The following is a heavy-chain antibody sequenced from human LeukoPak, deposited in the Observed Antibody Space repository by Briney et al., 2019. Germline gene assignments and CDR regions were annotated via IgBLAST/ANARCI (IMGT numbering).Heavy chain of an antibody. J-gene: IGHJ5*02. CDR2: ISSSTRNI. CDR3: AREFPPHCSSTSCYPDH. CDR1: WFNFSRYS. Sequence: QSGGSLRLSCASSWFNFSRYSLKLVRQAPREGLGLVSDISSSTRNIYHAVSVKGRITIARDSDKNSLYLHMDSLRDEDTAMYYCAREFPPHCSSTSCYPDHWGQGTLVTVAS. V-gene: IGHV3-48*02. D-gene: IGHD2-2*01.